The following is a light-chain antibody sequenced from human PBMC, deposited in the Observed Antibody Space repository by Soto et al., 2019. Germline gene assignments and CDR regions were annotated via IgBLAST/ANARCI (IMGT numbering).Light chain of an antibody. CDR2: SNN. CDR3: AAWDDSLNGPV. CDR1: SSNIGSKT. J-gene: IGLJ3*02. Sequence: QSVLTQPPSAAGTPGQRVTISCSGSSSNIGSKTVNWYQQLPGTAPKLLIYSNNQRPSGVPDRFSGSKSGTSASLAISGLQSEDEADYHCAAWDDSLNGPVFGGGTTLTVL. V-gene: IGLV1-44*01.